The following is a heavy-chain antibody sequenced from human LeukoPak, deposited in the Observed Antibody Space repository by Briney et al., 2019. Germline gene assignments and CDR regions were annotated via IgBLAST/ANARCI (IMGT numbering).Heavy chain of an antibody. CDR1: GGSISSSSYY. J-gene: IGHJ4*02. D-gene: IGHD6-13*01. Sequence: SETLSLTCTVSGGSISSSSYYWGWLRQPPGAGLEWIGSIYYSGSTYYNPSLKSRVTISVDTSKNQFSLKLSSVTAADTAVYYCARSRIAAAGLFDYWGQGTLVTVSS. CDR2: IYYSGST. CDR3: ARSRIAAAGLFDY. V-gene: IGHV4-39*01.